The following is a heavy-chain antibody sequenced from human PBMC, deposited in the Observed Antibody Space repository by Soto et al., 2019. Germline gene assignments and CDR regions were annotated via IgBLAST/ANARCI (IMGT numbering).Heavy chain of an antibody. V-gene: IGHV4-59*01. CDR2: IYYSRST. Sequence: QVQLQESGPGLVKPSETLSLTRTVSGGSISSYYWSWIRQPPGKGLEWIGYIYYSRSTNYNPSLKSRVTISVDTSKNQFSLKLSSVTAADTAVYYCARTVGATRFYYYYYGMDVWGQGTTVTVSS. D-gene: IGHD1-26*01. J-gene: IGHJ6*02. CDR3: ARTVGATRFYYYYYGMDV. CDR1: GGSISSYY.